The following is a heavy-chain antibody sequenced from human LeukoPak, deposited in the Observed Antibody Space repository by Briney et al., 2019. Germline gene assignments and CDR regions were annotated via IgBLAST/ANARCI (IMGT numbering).Heavy chain of an antibody. V-gene: IGHV4-31*03. CDR1: GGSISSGGYY. D-gene: IGHD6-19*01. J-gene: IGHJ4*02. Sequence: PSETLSLTCTVSGGSISSGGYYWSWIRQHPGKGLEWIGYIYYSGSTYYNPSLKSRVTISVDTSKNQFSLKLSSVTAADTAVYYCASSGPEISSGWPYWGQGTLVTVSS. CDR3: ASSGPEISSGWPY. CDR2: IYYSGST.